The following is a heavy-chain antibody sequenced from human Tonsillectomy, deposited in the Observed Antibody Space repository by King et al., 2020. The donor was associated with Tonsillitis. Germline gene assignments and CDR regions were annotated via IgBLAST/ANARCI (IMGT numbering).Heavy chain of an antibody. CDR1: AGSISYYY. D-gene: IGHD1-26*01. CDR3: ARYSGSEDAFDI. Sequence: QLQESGPGLVKPSETLSLTCTVSAGSISYYYWTWIRQPPGKGLKWIGFINYSGSTNSNPSLKSRVTISVDTFKNQFSLNLTSVTAADTAVYYCARYSGSEDAFDIWGQGTVVTVSS. CDR2: INYSGST. J-gene: IGHJ3*02. V-gene: IGHV4-59*01.